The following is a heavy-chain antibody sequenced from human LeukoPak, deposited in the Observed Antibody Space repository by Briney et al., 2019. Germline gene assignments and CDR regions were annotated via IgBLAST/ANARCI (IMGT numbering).Heavy chain of an antibody. J-gene: IGHJ6*02. CDR2: INHSGST. D-gene: IGHD6-6*01. CDR1: GGSFSGYY. Sequence: SETLSLTCAVYGGSFSGYYWSWIRQPPGKGLEWIGEINHSGSTNYNPSLKSRVTTSVDTSKNQFSLKLSSVTAADTAVYYCAREQLAQGYYYYYYGMDVWGQGTTVTVSS. CDR3: AREQLAQGYYYYYYGMDV. V-gene: IGHV4-34*01.